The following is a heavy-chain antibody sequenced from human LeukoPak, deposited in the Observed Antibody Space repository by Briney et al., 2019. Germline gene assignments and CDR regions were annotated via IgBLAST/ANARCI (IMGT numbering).Heavy chain of an antibody. D-gene: IGHD2-2*01. CDR1: GFAVSTNY. V-gene: IGHV3-53*01. CDR2: IYSGGST. J-gene: IGHJ4*02. Sequence: PGGSLRLSCAASGFAVSTNYMSWVRQAPGKGLEWVSIIYSGGSTYYADSVKGRFIISRDNSKNTLFLQMNSLRAEDTAVYYCARDLGVVLAAFDYWGQGTLVTVSS. CDR3: ARDLGVVLAAFDY.